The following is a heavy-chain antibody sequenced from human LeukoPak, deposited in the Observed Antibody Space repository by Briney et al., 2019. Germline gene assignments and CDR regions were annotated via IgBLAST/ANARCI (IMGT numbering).Heavy chain of an antibody. J-gene: IGHJ5*02. D-gene: IGHD5-12*01. CDR1: GYTFTGYY. V-gene: IGHV1-2*04. CDR2: INPNSGGT. Sequence: GASVKVSCKASGYTFTGYYMHWVRQAPGQGLEWMGWINPNSGGTNYAQKFQGWVTMTRDTSISTAYMELSRLRSDDTAVYYCAKDMQTWPRFPDHWGQGTLVTVSS. CDR3: AKDMQTWPRFPDH.